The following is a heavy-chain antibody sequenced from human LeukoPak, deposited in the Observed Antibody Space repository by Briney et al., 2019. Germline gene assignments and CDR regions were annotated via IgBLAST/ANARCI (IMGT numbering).Heavy chain of an antibody. J-gene: IGHJ3*02. D-gene: IGHD5-12*01. V-gene: IGHV4-39*01. CDR3: ARHSRSAYTGYENAFDI. Sequence: PSETLSLTCTVSGDSISSSSYCWDWIRQPPGKWLEWTGNIYNSANTHYNPSLKTRITMSVDTSKNQFSLKLNSVTAADTGIYYCARHSRSAYTGYENAFDIWGQGTMVTVSS. CDR2: IYNSANT. CDR1: GDSISSSSYC.